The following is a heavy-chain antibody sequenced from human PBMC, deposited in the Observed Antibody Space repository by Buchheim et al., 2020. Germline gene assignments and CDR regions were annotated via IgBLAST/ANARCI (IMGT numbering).Heavy chain of an antibody. V-gene: IGHV3-23*01. D-gene: IGHD6-6*01. CDR1: GFTFSSYA. CDR3: ANANQQLVRIYSFDY. J-gene: IGHJ4*02. CDR2: ISSGGGST. Sequence: EVQLLESGGGLVQPGGSLRLSCAASGFTFSSYAMSWVRQAPGKGLEWVSAISSGGGSTYYADSVKGRFTISRDNAKNTLYLLINSLRAEDTAVYYGANANQQLVRIYSFDYWGQGTL.